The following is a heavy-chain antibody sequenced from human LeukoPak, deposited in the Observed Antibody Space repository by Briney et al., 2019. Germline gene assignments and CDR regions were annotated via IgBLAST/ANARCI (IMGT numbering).Heavy chain of an antibody. CDR1: GYTFTDSY. CDR2: INPNRGGT. D-gene: IGHD1-1*01. J-gene: IGHJ4*02. CDR3: ARDRGTTATTVFDFDY. V-gene: IGHV1-2*02. Sequence: ASVKVSCKASGYTFTDSYMHWVRQAPGQGLEWMGWINPNRGGTNYEKKFQDRVTMTRDTSISTAYMEVSSLRSDDTAVYYCARDRGTTATTVFDFDYWGPGTVVTVSS.